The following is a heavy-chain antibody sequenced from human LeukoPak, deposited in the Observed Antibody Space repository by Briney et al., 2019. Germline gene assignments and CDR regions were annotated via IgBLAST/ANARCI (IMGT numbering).Heavy chain of an antibody. Sequence: GGSLTLSCAASGFTFSSYAMSWVRQAPGKGLEWVSAISGSGGSTYYADSVKGRFTISRDNSKNTLYLQMNSLRAEDTAVYYCAEDSPGIAAQGDYFDYWGQGTLVTVSS. J-gene: IGHJ4*02. CDR3: AEDSPGIAAQGDYFDY. CDR2: ISGSGGST. D-gene: IGHD6-6*01. V-gene: IGHV3-23*01. CDR1: GFTFSSYA.